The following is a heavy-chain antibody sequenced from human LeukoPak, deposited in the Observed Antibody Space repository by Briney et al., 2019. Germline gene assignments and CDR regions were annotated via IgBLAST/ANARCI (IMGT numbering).Heavy chain of an antibody. CDR3: ARDRSQDYGDYGWYFDL. D-gene: IGHD4-17*01. CDR1: GFTFSSYA. J-gene: IGHJ2*01. CDR2: ISYDGSNK. V-gene: IGHV3-30-3*01. Sequence: GGSLRLSCAASGFTFSSYAMHWVRQAPGKGLEWVAVISYDGSNKYYADSVKGRFTISRDNSKNTLYLQLNSLRAEDTAVYYCARDRSQDYGDYGWYFDLWGRGTLVTVSS.